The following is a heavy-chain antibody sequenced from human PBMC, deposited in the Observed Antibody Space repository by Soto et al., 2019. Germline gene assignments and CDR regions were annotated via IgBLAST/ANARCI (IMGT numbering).Heavy chain of an antibody. V-gene: IGHV4-59*01. CDR2: IYFNGGT. J-gene: IGHJ1*01. Sequence: PSEPLSRTCTISGASLRPYYWSWIRQPPGKALEWIGYIYFNGGTSYNPSLRSRVTVSVDTSKNQFSLKLNSVIAADTAVYYCARGGAAGYESFHHWGQGTPVTVSS. D-gene: IGHD5-12*01. CDR3: ARGGAAGYESFHH. CDR1: GASLRPYY.